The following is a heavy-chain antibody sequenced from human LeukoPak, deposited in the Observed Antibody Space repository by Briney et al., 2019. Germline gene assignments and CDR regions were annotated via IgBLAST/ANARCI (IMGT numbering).Heavy chain of an antibody. CDR2: INHSGST. D-gene: IGHD3-3*01. Sequence: SETLSLTCAVYGGSFSGYYWSWIRQPPGKGLEWIGEINHSGSTNYNPSLKSRVTISVDTSKNQFSLKLSSVTAADTAVYYCARGAGWSGYYTRGGWFDPWGQGTLVTVSS. J-gene: IGHJ5*02. CDR3: ARGAGWSGYYTRGGWFDP. V-gene: IGHV4-34*01. CDR1: GGSFSGYY.